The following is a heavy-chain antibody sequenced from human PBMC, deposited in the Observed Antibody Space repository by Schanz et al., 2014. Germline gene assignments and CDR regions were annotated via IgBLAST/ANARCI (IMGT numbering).Heavy chain of an antibody. CDR1: GGTFSRYE. D-gene: IGHD2-15*01. J-gene: IGHJ5*01. CDR2: IMPILENP. V-gene: IGHV1-69*04. Sequence: VQLVQSGAELKKPGSSVKVSCKASGGTFSRYEITWVRQAPGQGLEWMGKIMPILENPNYAQKFQGRVTMTADKSTSTVYMELSSLRSEDAAVYYCATIGASTWFDSWGQGTLVTVSS. CDR3: ATIGASTWFDS.